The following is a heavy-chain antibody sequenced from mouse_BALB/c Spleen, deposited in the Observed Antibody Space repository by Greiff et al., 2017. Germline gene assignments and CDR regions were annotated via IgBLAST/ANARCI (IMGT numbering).Heavy chain of an antibody. V-gene: IGHV1-9*01. CDR3: ARFPLYYYAMDY. CDR1: GYTFSSYW. CDR2: ILPGSGST. J-gene: IGHJ4*01. Sequence: QVQLQQSGAELMKPGASVKISCKATGYTFSSYWIEWVKQRPGHGLEWIGEILPGSGSTNYNEKFKGKATFTADTSSNTAYMQLSSLTSEDSAVYYCARFPLYYYAMDYWGQGTSVTVSS.